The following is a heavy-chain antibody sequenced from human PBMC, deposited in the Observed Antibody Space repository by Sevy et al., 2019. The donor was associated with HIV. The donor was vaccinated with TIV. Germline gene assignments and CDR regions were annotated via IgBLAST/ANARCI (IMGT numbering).Heavy chain of an antibody. J-gene: IGHJ4*02. Sequence: GGSLRLSCAASGFTFSSYVMHWARQAPGKGLESVSAISSTGGNTYYIDFVKGRFTISRDNSKNTLYLQMDSLRVEDMAVYYCGRRGTAGSYDYWGQGALVTVSS. CDR3: GRRGTAGSYDY. D-gene: IGHD1-26*01. CDR1: GFTFSSYV. V-gene: IGHV3-64*02. CDR2: ISSTGGNT.